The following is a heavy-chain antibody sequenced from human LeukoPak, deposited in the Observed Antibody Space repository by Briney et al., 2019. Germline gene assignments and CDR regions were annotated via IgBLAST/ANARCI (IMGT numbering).Heavy chain of an antibody. Sequence: GGSLRLSCAASGFTFSSYAMSWVRQAPGKGLEWVSAISGSGGTTYYADSVKGRFTISRDNSKNTLYLQMNSLRAEDTAVYYCATTPGAQDAFDIWGQGTMVTVSS. J-gene: IGHJ3*02. CDR2: ISGSGGTT. CDR1: GFTFSSYA. D-gene: IGHD4-17*01. V-gene: IGHV3-23*01. CDR3: ATTPGAQDAFDI.